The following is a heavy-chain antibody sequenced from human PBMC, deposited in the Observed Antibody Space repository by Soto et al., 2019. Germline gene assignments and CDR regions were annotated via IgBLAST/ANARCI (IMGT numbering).Heavy chain of an antibody. CDR3: ARTAAGMVNWFDP. CDR1: GGSFSSGGYY. V-gene: IGHV4-31*03. J-gene: IGHJ5*02. Sequence: QVQLQESGPGLVKPSQTLSLTCTVSGGSFSSGGYYWSWIRQHPGKGLEWIGYIYYSGSTYYNPSLKSRVTISVDTSKNQFSLKLSSVTAADTAVYYCARTAAGMVNWFDPWGQGTLVTVSS. D-gene: IGHD2-21*02. CDR2: IYYSGST.